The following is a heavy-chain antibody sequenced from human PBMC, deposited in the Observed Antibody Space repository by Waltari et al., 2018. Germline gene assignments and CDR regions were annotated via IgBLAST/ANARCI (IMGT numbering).Heavy chain of an antibody. CDR3: AITVQQLLLFQH. CDR1: GGTFSSYA. Sequence: QVQLVQSGAEVKKPGSSVKVSCKASGGTFSSYAISWVRQAPGQGLEWMGGIIPIFGKANYEHEFQGRVTITADESTSTAYMELSSLRSEDTAVDYCAITVQQLLLFQHWGQGTLVTVSS. D-gene: IGHD6-13*01. V-gene: IGHV1-69*01. CDR2: IIPIFGKA. J-gene: IGHJ1*01.